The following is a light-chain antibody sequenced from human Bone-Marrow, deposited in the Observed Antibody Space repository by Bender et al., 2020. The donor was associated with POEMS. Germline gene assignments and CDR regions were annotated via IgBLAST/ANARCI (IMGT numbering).Light chain of an antibody. Sequence: QSVLTQPPSASGTPGQRVTISCSGGSSNIGAHAVNWYQHLPGTAPKLLIYSSHRRPAEVPDRFFGSRSGTSASLAISGLQSEDEADYYCAVWDDSLNGWVFGGGTNLTVL. V-gene: IGLV1-44*01. CDR3: AVWDDSLNGWV. CDR1: SSNIGAHA. CDR2: SSH. J-gene: IGLJ3*02.